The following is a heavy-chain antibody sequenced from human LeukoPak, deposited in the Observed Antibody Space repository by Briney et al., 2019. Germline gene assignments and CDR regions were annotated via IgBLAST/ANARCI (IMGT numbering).Heavy chain of an antibody. CDR2: IRFDETNK. V-gene: IGHV3-30*02. CDR1: GFTFSSYG. J-gene: IGHJ6*03. Sequence: GGSLRLSCIAPGFTFSSYGMYWVRQAPGKGLEWVAFIRFDETNKYYADSVKGRFTISRDNSKNTLYLQMNSLRAEDTAVYYCAKAPRHRGISMVRGVREDHYMDVWGKGTTVTISS. CDR3: AKAPRHRGISMVRGVREDHYMDV. D-gene: IGHD3-10*01.